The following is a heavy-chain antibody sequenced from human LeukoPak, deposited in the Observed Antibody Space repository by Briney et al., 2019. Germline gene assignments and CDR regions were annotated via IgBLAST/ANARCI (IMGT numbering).Heavy chain of an antibody. CDR3: ARGSNYYDSRGDAFDI. D-gene: IGHD3-22*01. V-gene: IGHV1-2*02. J-gene: IGHJ3*02. Sequence: GASVKVSCKASGYTFTGYYMHWVRQAPGQGLEWMGWINPNSGGTNYAQKFQGRVTITRDTSISTAYMELSRLRSDDTAVYYCARGSNYYDSRGDAFDIWGQGTMVTVSS. CDR1: GYTFTGYY. CDR2: INPNSGGT.